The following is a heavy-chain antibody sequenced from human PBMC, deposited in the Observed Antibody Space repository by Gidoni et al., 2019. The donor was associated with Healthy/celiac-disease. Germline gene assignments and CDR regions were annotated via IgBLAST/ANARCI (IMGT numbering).Heavy chain of an antibody. CDR1: GGSISSCRYY. CDR3: ATIVVVPAARTEYFQH. V-gene: IGHV4-31*03. Sequence: QVQLQESGPGLVKPSQTLSLTCTVSGGSISSCRYYWSWIRQHPGKGLEWIGYIYYSWSTYYNPSLKSRVTISVDMSKNQFSLKLSSVTAADTAVYYCATIVVVPAARTEYFQHWGQGTLVTVSS. J-gene: IGHJ1*01. CDR2: IYYSWST. D-gene: IGHD2-2*01.